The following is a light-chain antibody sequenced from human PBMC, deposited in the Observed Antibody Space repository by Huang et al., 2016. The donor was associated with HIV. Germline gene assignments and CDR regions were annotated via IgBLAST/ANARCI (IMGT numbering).Light chain of an antibody. CDR1: QSVSSSY. CDR3: QQFGMSPWT. Sequence: EIVLTQSPGTLSLSPGERATLSCRASQSVSSSYLAWYQQKPGQGPRLLIYGASSRATGIPDRFSGIGSGTDFTLTITRLEPEDFAVYYCQQFGMSPWTFGQGTKVDIK. J-gene: IGKJ1*01. CDR2: GAS. V-gene: IGKV3-20*01.